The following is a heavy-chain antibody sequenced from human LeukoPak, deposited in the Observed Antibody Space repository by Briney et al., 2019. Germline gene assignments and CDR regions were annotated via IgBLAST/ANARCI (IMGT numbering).Heavy chain of an antibody. V-gene: IGHV3-23*01. CDR1: GFSFSSYA. D-gene: IGHD6-6*01. J-gene: IGHJ4*02. Sequence: GGSLRLSCVASGFSFSSYAMSWDRQAPGKGLEWVSTIYYSGGDTYSADSVKGRFTISRDNSGNMLYLQMNSLRVEDTAVYYCAKDHGAAIVPRRFDSWGQGTLVTVAS. CDR3: AKDHGAAIVPRRFDS. CDR2: IYYSGGDT.